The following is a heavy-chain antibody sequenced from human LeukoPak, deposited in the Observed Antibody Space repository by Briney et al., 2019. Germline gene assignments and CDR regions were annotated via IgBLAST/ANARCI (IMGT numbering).Heavy chain of an antibody. CDR2: INHSGST. CDR3: ASLRIVSSGYQVDY. CDR1: GGSFSGYY. Sequence: WETLSLTCAVYGGSFSGYYWSWIRQPTGKGLEWIGEINHSGSTNYNPSLKSRVTISVDTSKNQFSLKLSSVTAADTAVYYCASLRIVSSGYQVDYWGQGTLVTVSS. J-gene: IGHJ4*02. V-gene: IGHV4-34*01. D-gene: IGHD3-22*01.